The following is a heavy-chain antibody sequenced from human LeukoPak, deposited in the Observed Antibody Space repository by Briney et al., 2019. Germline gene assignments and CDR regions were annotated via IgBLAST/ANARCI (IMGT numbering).Heavy chain of an antibody. CDR2: IYRSGST. CDR3: ASRLGYSYGRN. J-gene: IGHJ4*02. CDR1: GYSISSGYY. V-gene: IGHV4-38-2*02. Sequence: SETLSLTCTVSGYSISSGYYWVWIRQTPGKGLEWIGSIYRSGSTNYNPSLKSRVTISVDTSKNQFSLKLSSVTAADTAVYYCASRLGYSYGRNWGQGTLVTVSS. D-gene: IGHD5-18*01.